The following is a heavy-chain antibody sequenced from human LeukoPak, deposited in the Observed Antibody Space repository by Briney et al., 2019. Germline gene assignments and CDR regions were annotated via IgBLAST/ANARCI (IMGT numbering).Heavy chain of an antibody. CDR1: GGSISSSSYY. CDR3: AKALWFGELSSFDP. D-gene: IGHD3-10*01. J-gene: IGHJ5*02. V-gene: IGHV3-23*01. CDR2: ISGSGGST. Sequence: TSETLSLTCTVSGGSISSSSYYWGWIRQAPGKGLEWVSAISGSGGSTYYADSVKGRFTISRDNSKNTLYLQMNSLRAEDTAVYYCAKALWFGELSSFDPWGQGTLVTVSS.